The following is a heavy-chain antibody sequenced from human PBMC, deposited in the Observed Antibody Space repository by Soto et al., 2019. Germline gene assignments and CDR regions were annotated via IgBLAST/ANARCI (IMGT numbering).Heavy chain of an antibody. D-gene: IGHD4-17*01. CDR2: ISGSGFST. V-gene: IGHV3-23*01. Sequence: GTLRLSGSASGFTFSSYAMSWVRQAPGKGLEWVSAISGSGFSTYYADSVKGRFTISRDNSKSTLYLQMNSLRAEDTAVYYCAKDDGDYYYYGMDVWGQGTTVTVSS. J-gene: IGHJ6*02. CDR3: AKDDGDYYYYGMDV. CDR1: GFTFSSYA.